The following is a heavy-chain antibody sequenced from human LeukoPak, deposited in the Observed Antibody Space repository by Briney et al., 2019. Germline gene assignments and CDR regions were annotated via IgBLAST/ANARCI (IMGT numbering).Heavy chain of an antibody. V-gene: IGHV3-23*01. CDR2: ISVSDKP. J-gene: IGHJ4*02. Sequence: GGSLRLSCAASGFTFSSYAMHWVRQAPGKGLEWVSRISVSDKPDYAEFVKGRFTISRDNSKNTVYLDLNSLRAEDTALYYCVSRDPCSGDRCYGLKFWGQGTLVTVSS. CDR3: VSRDPCSGDRCYGLKF. CDR1: GFTFSSYA. D-gene: IGHD2-15*01.